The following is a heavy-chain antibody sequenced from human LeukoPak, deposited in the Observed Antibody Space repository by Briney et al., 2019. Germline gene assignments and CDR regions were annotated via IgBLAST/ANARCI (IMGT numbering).Heavy chain of an antibody. CDR3: ARRLIGQWLVPN. Sequence: ASVKVSCKASGYTSTSYDINWVRQATGQGLEWMGWMNPNSGNTGYAQKFQGRVAMTRNTSISTAYMELSSLRSEDTAVYYCARRLIGQWLVPNWGQGTLVTVSS. CDR2: MNPNSGNT. V-gene: IGHV1-8*01. J-gene: IGHJ4*02. CDR1: GYTSTSYD. D-gene: IGHD6-19*01.